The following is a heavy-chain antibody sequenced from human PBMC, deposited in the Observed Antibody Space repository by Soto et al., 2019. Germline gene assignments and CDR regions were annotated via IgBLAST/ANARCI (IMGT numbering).Heavy chain of an antibody. J-gene: IGHJ4*02. CDR1: GFTFSTCG. Sequence: ESGGGVVQPGRSLRLSCAASGFTFSTCGMHWVRQAPGKGLEWVALISSDGNNKFYAGSVKGRFTISRDNSRDTLFLHMNSPRPEDTAMYYCAKGLVVGATIDDFWGQGTLVTVSS. V-gene: IGHV3-30*18. D-gene: IGHD1-26*01. CDR3: AKGLVVGATIDDF. CDR2: ISSDGNNK.